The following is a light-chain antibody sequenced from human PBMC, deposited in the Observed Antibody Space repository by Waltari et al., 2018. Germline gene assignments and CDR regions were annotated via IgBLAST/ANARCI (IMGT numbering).Light chain of an antibody. CDR3: ATWDDRLSGPGV. CDR1: SSNLRSNY. V-gene: IGLV1-47*01. J-gene: IGLJ3*02. Sequence: QSVLTQPPSASGTPGQRVTIPCSGSSSNLRSNYGPWYQQPPGTAPKLRIYRKNQRPSGVPDRFSGSKAGTSASLAVSGLRSEDEADYYFATWDDRLSGPGVFGGGTKLTVL. CDR2: RKN.